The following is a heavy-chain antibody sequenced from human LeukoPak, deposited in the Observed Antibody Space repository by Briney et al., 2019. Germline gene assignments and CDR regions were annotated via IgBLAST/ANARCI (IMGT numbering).Heavy chain of an antibody. CDR3: ARDQAVVTPVSYYYMDV. CDR1: GFTFSNSA. D-gene: IGHD4-23*01. V-gene: IGHV3-7*01. J-gene: IGHJ6*03. Sequence: PGGSLRLSCAASGFTFSNSAMSWVRQAPGKGLEWVANIKQDGSEKYYVDSVKGRFTISRDNAKNSLYLQMNSLRAEDTAVYYCARDQAVVTPVSYYYMDVWGKGTTVTISS. CDR2: IKQDGSEK.